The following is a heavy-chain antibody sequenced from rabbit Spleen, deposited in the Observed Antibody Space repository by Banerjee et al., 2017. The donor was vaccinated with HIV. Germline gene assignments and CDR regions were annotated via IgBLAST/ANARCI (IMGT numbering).Heavy chain of an antibody. CDR1: GFSFSSSDY. Sequence: QSLEESGGGLVQPEGSLALTCKASGFSFSSSDYICWVRQAPGKGLEWISCIAGSSSGFTYSATWAKGRFTISKTSSTTVTLQMTSLTDADTATYFCARFYAGYGDFGYAAMWGPGTLVTVS. V-gene: IGHV1S40*01. CDR2: IAGSSSGFT. J-gene: IGHJ4*01. CDR3: ARFYAGYGDFGYAAM. D-gene: IGHD7-1*01.